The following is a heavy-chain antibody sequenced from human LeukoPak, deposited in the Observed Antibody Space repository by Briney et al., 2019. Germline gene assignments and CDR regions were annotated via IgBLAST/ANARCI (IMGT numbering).Heavy chain of an antibody. CDR1: GFTFSSYG. J-gene: IGHJ4*02. V-gene: IGHV3-30*03. CDR2: ISYDGSNK. D-gene: IGHD3-22*01. Sequence: HPGGSLRLSCAASGFTFSSYGMHWVRQAPGKGLEWVAVISYDGSNKYYADSVKGRFTISRDNSKNTLYLQMNSLRAEDTAVYYCATTYDSDEYYFDYWGQGTLVTVSS. CDR3: ATTYDSDEYYFDY.